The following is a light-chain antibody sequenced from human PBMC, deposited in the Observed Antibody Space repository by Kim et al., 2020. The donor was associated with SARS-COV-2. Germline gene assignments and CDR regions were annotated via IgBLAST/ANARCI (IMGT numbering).Light chain of an antibody. V-gene: IGKV1-6*01. CDR2: AAS. CDR1: QDIRNG. J-gene: IGKJ2*01. Sequence: SASVGDSGTITCRASQDIRNGLDWYQQKSGKAPKLLIYAASSLQSGVPSRFSGSGSGTDFALTISSLQREDFATYYCLQDYNYPYTFGQGTKLEI. CDR3: LQDYNYPYT.